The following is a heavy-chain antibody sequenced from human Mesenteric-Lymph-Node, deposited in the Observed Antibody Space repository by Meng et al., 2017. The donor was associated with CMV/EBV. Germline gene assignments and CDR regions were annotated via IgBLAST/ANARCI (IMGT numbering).Heavy chain of an antibody. Sequence: HLLHSDPPLLKPSYTLSLISTFYAMSFSCYYYNWILHPPAKGLELICKINHSGSTNYNPSLKSRVTISVDTSKNQFSLKLSSVTAADTAVYYCARHQRWLKSEGGFNYWGQGTLVTVSS. D-gene: IGHD4-23*01. CDR1: AMSFSCYY. CDR2: INHSGST. J-gene: IGHJ4*02. CDR3: ARHQRWLKSEGGFNY. V-gene: IGHV4-34*01.